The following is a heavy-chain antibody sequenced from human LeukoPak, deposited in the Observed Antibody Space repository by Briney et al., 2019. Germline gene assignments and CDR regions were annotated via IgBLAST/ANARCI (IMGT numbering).Heavy chain of an antibody. CDR1: GGPISGYY. CDR2: IHSSGGT. CDR3: ARFTYTTRPSDV. D-gene: IGHD3-16*01. J-gene: IGHJ6*04. Sequence: SETLSLTCSVSGGPISGYYWGWIRQPPGQTLEWIGYIHSSGGTNYNPSLQSRVTMSVDTSMNQFSLRLSSMTAADTAVYYCARFTYTTRPSDVWGKGTTVTVSS. V-gene: IGHV4-4*09.